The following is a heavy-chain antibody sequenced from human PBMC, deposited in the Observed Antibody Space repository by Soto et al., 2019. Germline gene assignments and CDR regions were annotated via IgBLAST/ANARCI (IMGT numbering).Heavy chain of an antibody. D-gene: IGHD1-26*01. Sequence: QVQLVQSGAEVKKPGASVKVSCKASGYTFTSYGISWVRQAPGQGLEWMGWISAYNGNTNYAQKLQGRVNMTTDTSTSTAYMELRSLRADDTAVYYCARDQDVVGATYYYYYGMDVWGQGTTVTVSS. CDR1: GYTFTSYG. CDR3: ARDQDVVGATYYYYYGMDV. CDR2: ISAYNGNT. V-gene: IGHV1-18*04. J-gene: IGHJ6*02.